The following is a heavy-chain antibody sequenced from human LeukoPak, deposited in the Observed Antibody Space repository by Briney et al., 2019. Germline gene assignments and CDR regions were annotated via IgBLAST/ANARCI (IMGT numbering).Heavy chain of an antibody. CDR3: ARRAPSHDFDD. Sequence: GGSLRLSCAASGFTFSSYSMNWVRQAPGKGLEWVSSISSSSAYIYYADSVKGRFTISRDNAENSLYLQMNSLRVEDTALYYCARRAPSHDFDDWGQGTLVTVSS. CDR2: ISSSSAYI. J-gene: IGHJ4*02. V-gene: IGHV3-21*01. CDR1: GFTFSSYS.